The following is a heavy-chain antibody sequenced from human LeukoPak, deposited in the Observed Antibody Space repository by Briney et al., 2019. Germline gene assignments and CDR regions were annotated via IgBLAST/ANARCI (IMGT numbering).Heavy chain of an antibody. CDR3: ARDPSTVYYYDC. CDR2: IDTKSGGT. J-gene: IGHJ4*02. CDR1: GYSFSAYY. V-gene: IGHV1-2*02. Sequence: ASVTVSFKASGYSFSAYYIHWVRQAPGQGLEWMGWIDTKSGGTKYAQKFQGRFTMTRDASISTVYMELSRLTSGDTAVYSCARDPSTVYYYDCWGQGTLVTVSS. D-gene: IGHD2-2*01.